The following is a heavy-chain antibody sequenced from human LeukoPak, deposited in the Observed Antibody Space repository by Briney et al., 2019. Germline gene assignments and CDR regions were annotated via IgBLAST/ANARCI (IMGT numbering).Heavy chain of an antibody. CDR2: ILYDGSNK. V-gene: IGHV3-30*18. CDR3: AKVNGRSHFDY. J-gene: IGHJ4*02. CDR1: GFTFSSYG. D-gene: IGHD2-8*01. Sequence: GRSLRLSCTASGFTFSSYGMHWVRQAPGKGLEWVALILYDGSNKYYADSVKGRFTISRDNSKKTLYLQMNRLRTEDTAVYYCAKVNGRSHFDYWGQGTLVTVSS.